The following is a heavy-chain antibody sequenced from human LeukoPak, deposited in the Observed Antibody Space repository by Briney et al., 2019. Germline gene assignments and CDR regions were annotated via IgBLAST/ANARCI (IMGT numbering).Heavy chain of an antibody. Sequence: SETLSLTCAVSGYSISSGYYWGWIRQPPGKGLEWIGSIYHSGSTYYTPSLKSRVTISVDTSKNHFSLKLSSVTAADTAVYYCARDSTALWFGELLMDYWGQGTLVTVSS. CDR1: GYSISSGYY. CDR3: ARDSTALWFGELLMDY. J-gene: IGHJ4*02. D-gene: IGHD3-10*01. V-gene: IGHV4-38-2*02. CDR2: IYHSGST.